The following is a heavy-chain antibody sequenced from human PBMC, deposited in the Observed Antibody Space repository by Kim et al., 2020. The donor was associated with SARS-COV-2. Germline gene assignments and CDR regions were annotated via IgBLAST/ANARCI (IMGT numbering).Heavy chain of an antibody. CDR1: GGSISSSSYY. J-gene: IGHJ6*01. CDR2: IYYSGST. V-gene: IGHV4-39*02. D-gene: IGHD3-10*01. Sequence: SETLSLTCTVSGGSISSSSYYWGWIRQPPGKGLAWIGSIYYSGSTYYNPSLKSRVTISVDTSKNQFSLKLSSVTAADTAVFSGATERLLWFRELSPRYY. CDR3: ATERLLWFRELSPRYY.